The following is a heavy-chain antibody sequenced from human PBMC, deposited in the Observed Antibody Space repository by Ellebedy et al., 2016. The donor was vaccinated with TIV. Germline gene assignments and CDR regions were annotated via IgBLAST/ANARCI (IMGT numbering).Heavy chain of an antibody. CDR2: ISYNGEST. CDR3: ARDPWLVMDF. Sequence: PGGSLRLSCAASGFTFAEYGMSWARQAPGKGLEWVAAISYNGESTTYADSVKGRFTISRDNAKNSLFLQMNGLRVEDTALYYCARDPWLVMDFWGQGILVTVSS. CDR1: GFTFAEYG. V-gene: IGHV3-20*04. D-gene: IGHD6-19*01. J-gene: IGHJ4*02.